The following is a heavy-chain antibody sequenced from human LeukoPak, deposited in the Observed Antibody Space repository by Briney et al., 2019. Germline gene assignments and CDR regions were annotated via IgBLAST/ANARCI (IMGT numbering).Heavy chain of an antibody. CDR3: ARDGVPRRYNMYSYMDV. J-gene: IGHJ6*03. V-gene: IGHV3-30*04. D-gene: IGHD1-1*01. Sequence: GGSLRLSCAASGFTFSDYALHWFRQAPGKGLEWVAFVAYDGSIKYYRDSVKGRFIISRDYSRNTFYLQMNSLRGEGTAVYYCARDGVPRRYNMYSYMDVWGKGTTVTVSS. CDR1: GFTFSDYA. CDR2: VAYDGSIK.